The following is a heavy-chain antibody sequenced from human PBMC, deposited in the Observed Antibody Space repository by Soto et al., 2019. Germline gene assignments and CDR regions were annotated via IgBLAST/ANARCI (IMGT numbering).Heavy chain of an antibody. CDR2: IISSDYI. CDR3: ARDRESLSY. CDR1: EFPFSYYT. Sequence: GGSLRLSCAASEFPFSYYTMNWVRQAPGKGLEWVSSIISSDYIYYADSVKGRFTISRDNAKNSVYLQMDSLRAEDTAVYYCARDRESLSYWGQGTLVTVSS. V-gene: IGHV3-21*01. J-gene: IGHJ4*02.